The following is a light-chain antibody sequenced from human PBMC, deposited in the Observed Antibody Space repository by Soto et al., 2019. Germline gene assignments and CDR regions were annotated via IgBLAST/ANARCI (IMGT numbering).Light chain of an antibody. J-gene: IGLJ1*01. V-gene: IGLV2-14*01. CDR1: SSDIGGYNY. CDR3: SSYTSSSTRV. CDR2: DVS. Sequence: QSVLTQPASVSGSPGQSITISCTGTSSDIGGYNYVSWYQQHPGKAPKLMIYDVSNRPSGVSNRFSGSKSGNTAFLSISWLQAEDEADYYCSSYTSSSTRVFGTGTKVTVL.